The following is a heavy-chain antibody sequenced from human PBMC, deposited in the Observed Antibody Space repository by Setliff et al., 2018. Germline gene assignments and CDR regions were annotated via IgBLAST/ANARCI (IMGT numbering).Heavy chain of an antibody. CDR3: TRFDCTSGVCYSDY. D-gene: IGHD2-8*01. CDR1: GFTFGDYA. J-gene: IGHJ4*02. CDR2: IRSKTYGGTA. Sequence: GGSLRLSCTASGFTFGDYAMSWVRQAPGKGLEWVGFIRSKTYGGTADYVASVKGRFTISRDGSKSIAYLQMNSLKPEDTAVYYCTRFDCTSGVCYSDYWGQGSLVTVSS. V-gene: IGHV3-49*04.